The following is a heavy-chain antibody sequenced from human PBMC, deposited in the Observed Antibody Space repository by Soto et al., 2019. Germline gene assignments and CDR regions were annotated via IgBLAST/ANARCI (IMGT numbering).Heavy chain of an antibody. CDR3: AGYLGATTHADDGKRAFDY. J-gene: IGHJ4*02. CDR1: GFTFSDYN. V-gene: IGHV3-11*05. D-gene: IGHD1-26*01. Sequence: QVQLVESGGGLVKPGGSLRLSCAASGFTFSDYNMNWIRQAPGKGLEWVSYISSSGSSTNDADSVKGRFTVSRDNAKNSLYLQMNSLRAEDTAVYYCAGYLGATTHADDGKRAFDYWGQGTLVTVSS. CDR2: ISSSGSST.